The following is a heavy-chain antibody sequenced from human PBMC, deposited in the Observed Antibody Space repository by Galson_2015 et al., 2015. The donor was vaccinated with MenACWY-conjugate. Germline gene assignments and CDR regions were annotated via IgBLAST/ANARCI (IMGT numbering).Heavy chain of an antibody. Sequence: LKLSCAASGFTFNNYWLSWVGQVPGKGREGVANIKQDGREKYYVDSVRCRFTISRDNAKSSLFLQMNSLRFEDTAVYYCASDLGFYCSHNDCYSPYWGQGTLVTVSS. CDR2: IKQDGREK. D-gene: IGHD2-15*01. V-gene: IGHV3-7*03. CDR3: ASDLGFYCSHNDCYSPY. J-gene: IGHJ4*02. CDR1: GFTFNNYW.